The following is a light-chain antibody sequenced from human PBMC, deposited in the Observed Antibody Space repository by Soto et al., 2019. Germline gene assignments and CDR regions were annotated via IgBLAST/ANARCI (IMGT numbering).Light chain of an antibody. CDR3: QQYDSYSWT. V-gene: IGKV1-5*01. CDR2: DAS. Sequence: DIQMTQSPSTLSASAGDTFTITCRASQSISTFLAWYQQKPGKAPRLLIFDASSLKTGVPSRFSGSGSGTEFSLTIRSLQPDDFATYYCQQYDSYSWTFGQVTKVDVK. J-gene: IGKJ1*01. CDR1: QSISTF.